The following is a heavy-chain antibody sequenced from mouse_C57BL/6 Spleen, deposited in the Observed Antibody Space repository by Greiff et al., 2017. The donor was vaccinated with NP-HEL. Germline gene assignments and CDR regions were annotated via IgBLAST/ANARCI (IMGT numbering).Heavy chain of an antibody. Sequence: VQLQQSGAELVKPGASVKLSCKASGYTFTSYWMQWVKQRPGQGLEWIGEIDPSDSYTNYNQKFKGKATLTVDTSSSTAYMQLSSLTSEDSAVYYCASYYGSSYDFDYWGQGTTLTVSS. J-gene: IGHJ2*01. V-gene: IGHV1-50*01. CDR3: ASYYGSSYDFDY. CDR2: IDPSDSYT. CDR1: GYTFTSYW. D-gene: IGHD1-1*01.